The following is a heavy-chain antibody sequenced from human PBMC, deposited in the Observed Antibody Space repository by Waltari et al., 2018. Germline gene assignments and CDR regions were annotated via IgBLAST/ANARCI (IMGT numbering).Heavy chain of an antibody. V-gene: IGHV3-23*01. CDR3: AKVKEGVRELLGSWYFDL. CDR1: GFTFSSYA. J-gene: IGHJ2*01. Sequence: EVQLLESGGGLVQPGGSLRLSCAASGFTFSSYAMSWVRQAPGKGLEWVSAISGSGGSTYYAESVKGRFTISRDNSKNTLYLQMNSLRAEDTAVYYCAKVKEGVRELLGSWYFDLWGRGTLVTVSS. D-gene: IGHD1-26*01. CDR2: ISGSGGST.